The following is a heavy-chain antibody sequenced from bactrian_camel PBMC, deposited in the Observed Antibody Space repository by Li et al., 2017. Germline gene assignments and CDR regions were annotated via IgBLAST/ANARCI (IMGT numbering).Heavy chain of an antibody. Sequence: HVQLVESGGGLVQPGGSLRLSCAASGFTFSRYGMDWVRQAPGKGLEWVSGIPRDSKNRRYAASVQGRFTISRDNTKNTMWLQLNSLKSEDTAMYFCALHSSGSWYIFDYWGQGTQVTVS. CDR3: ALHSSGSWYIFDY. CDR2: IPRDSKNR. J-gene: IGHJ4*01. V-gene: IGHV3S6*01. CDR1: GFTFSRYG. D-gene: IGHD2*01.